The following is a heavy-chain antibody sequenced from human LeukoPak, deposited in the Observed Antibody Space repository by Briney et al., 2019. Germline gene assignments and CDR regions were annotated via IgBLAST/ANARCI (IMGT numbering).Heavy chain of an antibody. CDR3: ARDQTAGYSDY. J-gene: IGHJ4*02. CDR1: GFTFRNYD. V-gene: IGHV3-30*03. D-gene: IGHD3-22*01. Sequence: PGGSLRLSCEASGFTFRNYDMHWVRQAPGKGLEWVAVISRDGTNKYYADSEKGRFTISRDNSKNTVYLQMNSQSAEDTAVYYCARDQTAGYSDYWGQGILVTVSS. CDR2: ISRDGTNK.